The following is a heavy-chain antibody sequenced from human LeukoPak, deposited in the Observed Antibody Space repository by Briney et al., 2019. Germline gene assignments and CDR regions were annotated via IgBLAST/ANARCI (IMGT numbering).Heavy chain of an antibody. J-gene: IGHJ4*02. CDR3: AKSGGSRPLYFDY. CDR2: IYPGDSDT. CDR1: GYTFSNHW. D-gene: IGHD2-15*01. V-gene: IGHV5-51*01. Sequence: GESLKISCKGSGYTFSNHWIGWVRQMPGRGLEWMGIIYPGDSDTRYGPSFQGQVTISADKSITTAYIQWSSLKASDTAMYFCAKSGGSRPLYFDYWGQGALVTVSS.